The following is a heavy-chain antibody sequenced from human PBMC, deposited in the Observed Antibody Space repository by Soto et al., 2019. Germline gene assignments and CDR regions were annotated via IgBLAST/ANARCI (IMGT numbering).Heavy chain of an antibody. CDR1: GFSFGGYN. V-gene: IGHV3-48*02. D-gene: IGHD3-16*01. Sequence: EVHLVESGGGLVQPGVSLRLSCAASGFSFGGYNMNWVRQAPGKGLEWVSHITSGLTTHYADFVQGRFTISRDHAKSSLYLEMNDLRDEDTAVYYCGRDTSHGVTIGGLDSWGQGTLVTVSS. CDR3: GRDTSHGVTIGGLDS. CDR2: ITSGLTT. J-gene: IGHJ4*02.